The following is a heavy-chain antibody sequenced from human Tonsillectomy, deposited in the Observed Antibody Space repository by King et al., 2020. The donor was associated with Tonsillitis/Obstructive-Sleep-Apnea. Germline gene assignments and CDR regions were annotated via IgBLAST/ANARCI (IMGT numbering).Heavy chain of an antibody. CDR2: IYPGDSAP. J-gene: IGHJ6*03. D-gene: IGHD2-2*01. V-gene: IGHV5-51*01. CDR1: GYTFTSYW. CDR3: TTCSKKPSCYYMDV. Sequence: ELQLVQSGAEVKKPGESLKISCKGSGYTFTSYWIGWVRQMPGKGLEWMGIIYPGDSAPRYSPSFQGQVTFSADKSTSTAYLQWSSLEASDTAMYYCTTCSKKPSCYYMDVWGKGTTVTVSS.